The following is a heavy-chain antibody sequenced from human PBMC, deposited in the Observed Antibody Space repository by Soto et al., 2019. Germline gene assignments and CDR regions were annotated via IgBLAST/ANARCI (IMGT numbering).Heavy chain of an antibody. J-gene: IGHJ6*03. CDR2: IHHSGST. V-gene: IGHV4-4*02. D-gene: IGHD1-26*01. CDR3: ARGGYYFYMDV. CDR1: GGSISISNW. Sequence: QVPLQESGPGLVKPSETLSLTCAVSGGSISISNWWSWVRQTPGKGLEWIGQIHHSGSTNYSPSLTSRVTISVDKSKNQFSLKMNSVTAADTAVYYCARGGYYFYMDVWGKGTTVTVSS.